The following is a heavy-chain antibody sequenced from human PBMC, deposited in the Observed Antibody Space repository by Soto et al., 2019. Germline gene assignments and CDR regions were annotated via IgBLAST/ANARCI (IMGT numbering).Heavy chain of an antibody. J-gene: IGHJ4*02. Sequence: QVQLAQSGAEVRKPGSSVKVSCGASGGSFSDFAFSWVRQAPGQGLEWMGGIIPMFAASKYAQRFQDRVTITADESKNTVYLALSSLTSDDKATYYCARGGIVAVPAALSSYHDYTNYRFDSWGQGTLVTVSS. CDR3: ARGGIVAVPAALSSYHDYTNYRFDS. CDR1: GGSFSDFA. CDR2: IIPMFAAS. V-gene: IGHV1-69*01. D-gene: IGHD2-15*01.